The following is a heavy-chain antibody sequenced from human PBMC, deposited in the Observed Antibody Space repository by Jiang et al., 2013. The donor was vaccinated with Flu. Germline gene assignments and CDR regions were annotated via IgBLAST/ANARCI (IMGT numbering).Heavy chain of an antibody. Sequence: GNTNYAQKLQGRVTMTTDTSTSTAYMELRSLRSDDTAVYYCARGWGDYYDSSGYFDYWGQGTLVTVSS. J-gene: IGHJ4*02. V-gene: IGHV1-18*01. D-gene: IGHD3-22*01. CDR2: GNT. CDR3: ARGWGDYYDSSGYFDY.